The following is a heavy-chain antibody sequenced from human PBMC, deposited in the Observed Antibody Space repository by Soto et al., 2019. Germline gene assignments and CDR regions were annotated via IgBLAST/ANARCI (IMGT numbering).Heavy chain of an antibody. J-gene: IGHJ6*02. CDR3: ARSSLGSYGMDV. D-gene: IGHD7-27*01. V-gene: IGHV5-51*01. Sequence: GESLKISCKGSGYSFTSYWIGWVRQMPGIGLELMVFIYPFYSDTRYSPSFQGQVTISADKSISTAYLQWSSLKASDTAMYYCARSSLGSYGMDVWGQGTTVTVSS. CDR1: GYSFTSYW. CDR2: IYPFYSDT.